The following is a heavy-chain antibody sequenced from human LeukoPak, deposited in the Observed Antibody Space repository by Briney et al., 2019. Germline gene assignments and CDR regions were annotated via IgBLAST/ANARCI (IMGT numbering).Heavy chain of an antibody. CDR3: VKGHDSSGYYLSYFDY. CDR1: GFTFSSYA. D-gene: IGHD3-22*01. J-gene: IGHJ4*02. CDR2: ISSNGGTT. V-gene: IGHV3-64D*09. Sequence: GGSLILSCSASGFTFSSYAMHWVRQAPGKGLEYVSTISSNGGTTYYADSVKGRFTISRDNSKNTLYLQMSSLRAEDTAVYYCVKGHDSSGYYLSYFDYWGQGALVTVSS.